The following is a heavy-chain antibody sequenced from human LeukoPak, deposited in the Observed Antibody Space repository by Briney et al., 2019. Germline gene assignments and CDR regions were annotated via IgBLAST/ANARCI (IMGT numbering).Heavy chain of an antibody. CDR3: AMLSYCSSTNCYVDAFDI. D-gene: IGHD2-2*01. J-gene: IGHJ3*02. V-gene: IGHV3-23*01. Sequence: GGSLRLSCAASGFTFSTYAMSWVRQAPGKGLEWVSAVSASGGSTFYADSVKGRFTISRDNSKNTLYLQINSLRAEDTALYYCAMLSYCSSTNCYVDAFDIWGQGTMVTVSS. CDR2: VSASGGST. CDR1: GFTFSTYA.